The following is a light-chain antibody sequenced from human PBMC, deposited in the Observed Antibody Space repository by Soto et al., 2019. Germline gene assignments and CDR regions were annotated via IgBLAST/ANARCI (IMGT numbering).Light chain of an antibody. CDR1: QGISNY. CDR3: QKYDSVPFT. V-gene: IGKV1-27*01. CDR2: GAS. Sequence: DIQMTQSPSSLSASVRDRVTITCRASQGISNYLAWYQQKPGKVPELLIYGASTLQSGVPSRFSGSGSGTDFTLTISSLQPEDVATYYCQKYDSVPFTFGHGTKLDLK. J-gene: IGKJ3*01.